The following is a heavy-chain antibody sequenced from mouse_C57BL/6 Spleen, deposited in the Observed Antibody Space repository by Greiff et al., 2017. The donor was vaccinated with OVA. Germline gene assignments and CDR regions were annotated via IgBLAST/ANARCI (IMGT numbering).Heavy chain of an antibody. D-gene: IGHD1-1*01. V-gene: IGHV1-81*01. CDR3: ARDDGYFDY. Sequence: QVQLQQSGAELARPGASVKLSCKASGYTFTSYGISWVKQRTGQGLEWIGEIYPRSGNTYYNEKFKGKATLTAGKSSSTAYMELRSLTSEDSAVYFCARDDGYFDYWGQGTTLTVSS. J-gene: IGHJ2*01. CDR1: GYTFTSYG. CDR2: IYPRSGNT.